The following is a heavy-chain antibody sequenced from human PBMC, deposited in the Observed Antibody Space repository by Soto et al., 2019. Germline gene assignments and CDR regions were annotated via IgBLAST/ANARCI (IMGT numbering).Heavy chain of an antibody. CDR1: GFTFSSYG. Sequence: LRLSCAASGFTFSSYGMHWVRQAPGKGLEWVAVISYDGSNKYYADPVKGRFTISRDNSKNTLYLQMNSLRAVDTAVYYCAKDDKWIQLWVDYWGQGTLVTVSS. V-gene: IGHV3-30*18. CDR2: ISYDGSNK. D-gene: IGHD5-18*01. CDR3: AKDDKWIQLWVDY. J-gene: IGHJ4*02.